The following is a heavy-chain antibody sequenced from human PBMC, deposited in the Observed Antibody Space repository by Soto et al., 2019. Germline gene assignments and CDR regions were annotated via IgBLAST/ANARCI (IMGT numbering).Heavy chain of an antibody. V-gene: IGHV1-69*01. CDR1: GGTFSSYA. CDR2: IIPIFGTA. J-gene: IGHJ4*02. Sequence: QVQLVQSGAEVKKPGSSVKVSCKASGGTFSSYAISWVRQAPGQGLEWMGGIIPIFGTANYAQKFQGRVTITADESTSTAYMELRSLRSEDTAVYYCARVGVGAATTGLFDYWGQGTLVTVSS. CDR3: ARVGVGAATTGLFDY. D-gene: IGHD1-26*01.